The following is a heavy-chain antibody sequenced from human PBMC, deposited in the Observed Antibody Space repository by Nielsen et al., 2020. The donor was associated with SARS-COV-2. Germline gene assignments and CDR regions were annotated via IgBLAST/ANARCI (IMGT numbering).Heavy chain of an antibody. Sequence: GGSLRLSCVGSGFRFSGYYMMWVRQAPGKGLEWLAVSNSAGRHTKYADSVKGRITVSRDNVRNSLFLHMDSLTSEDTAVYYCARGGLVDVWGQGTTVTVSS. CDR3: ARGGLVDV. D-gene: IGHD3-10*01. V-gene: IGHV3-11*05. J-gene: IGHJ6*02. CDR1: GFRFSGYY. CDR2: SNSAGRHT.